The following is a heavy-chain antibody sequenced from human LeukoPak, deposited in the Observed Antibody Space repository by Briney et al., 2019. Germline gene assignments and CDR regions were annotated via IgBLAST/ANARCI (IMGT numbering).Heavy chain of an antibody. CDR3: ARDHAAGYYGWLDP. J-gene: IGHJ5*02. Sequence: GGSLRLSCGASGFKFTNYAMHWVRQAPGKGLEWVAVVSYDGRNEYYADSVKGRFTISRDNSTDTLFLQMSSLRADDTAVYYCARDHAAGYYGWLDPWGQGTLVTVSS. CDR1: GFKFTNYA. V-gene: IGHV3-30*04. CDR2: VSYDGRNE. D-gene: IGHD3-9*01.